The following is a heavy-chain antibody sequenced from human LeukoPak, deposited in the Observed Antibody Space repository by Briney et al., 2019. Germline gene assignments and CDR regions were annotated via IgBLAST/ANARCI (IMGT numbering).Heavy chain of an antibody. CDR2: INPNSGGI. V-gene: IGHV1-2*06. Sequence: ASVKVSCKASGYTFTGYYMHWVRQAPGQGLEWMGRINPNSGGINYAQKFQGRVTMTRDTSISTAYMELSRLRSDDTAVYYCARVSYYYDSSGYYYFDYWGQGTLVTVSS. D-gene: IGHD3-22*01. CDR3: ARVSYYYDSSGYYYFDY. CDR1: GYTFTGYY. J-gene: IGHJ4*02.